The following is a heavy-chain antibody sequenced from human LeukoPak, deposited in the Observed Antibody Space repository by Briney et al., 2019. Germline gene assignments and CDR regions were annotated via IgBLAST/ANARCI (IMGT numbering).Heavy chain of an antibody. V-gene: IGHV4-34*01. J-gene: IGHJ4*02. CDR1: GGSFSGYY. CDR3: ARDLFGEY. D-gene: IGHD3-10*01. Sequence: KPPETLSLTCAVYGGSFSGYYWSWIRQPPGKGLEWIGEINHSGSTNYNPSLKSRVTISVDTSKNQFSLKPSSVTAADTAVYYCARDLFGEYWGQGTLVTVSS. CDR2: INHSGST.